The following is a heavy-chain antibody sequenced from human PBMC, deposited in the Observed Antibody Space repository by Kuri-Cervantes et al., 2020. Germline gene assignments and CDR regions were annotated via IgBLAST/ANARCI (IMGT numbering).Heavy chain of an antibody. D-gene: IGHD2-15*01. Sequence: GESLKISCAASGFTFSTYGMHWVRQAPGKGLEWVATIWYDGSNKYYSDSVKGRFTISRDNSKNTLYPQMNSLRAEDTAMYYCARRYCSESCTYYYMDVWGKGTTVTVSS. J-gene: IGHJ6*03. V-gene: IGHV3-33*01. CDR3: ARRYCSESCTYYYMDV. CDR2: IWYDGSNK. CDR1: GFTFSTYG.